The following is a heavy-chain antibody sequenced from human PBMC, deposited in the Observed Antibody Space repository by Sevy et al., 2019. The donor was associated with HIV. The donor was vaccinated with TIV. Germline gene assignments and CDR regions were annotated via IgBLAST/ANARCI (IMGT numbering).Heavy chain of an antibody. Sequence: GGSLRLSCAASGFTFSSYGMHWVRQAPGKGLEWVAVIWYDGSNKYYADSVKGRFTISRDNSKNTLYLQMNSLRAEDTAVYYCARGGWGGRTGWFDPWGQGTLVTVSS. J-gene: IGHJ5*02. V-gene: IGHV3-33*01. D-gene: IGHD3-16*01. CDR1: GFTFSSYG. CDR2: IWYDGSNK. CDR3: ARGGWGGRTGWFDP.